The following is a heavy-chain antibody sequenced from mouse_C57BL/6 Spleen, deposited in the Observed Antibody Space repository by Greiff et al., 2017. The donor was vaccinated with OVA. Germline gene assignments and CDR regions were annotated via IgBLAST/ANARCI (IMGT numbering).Heavy chain of an antibody. CDR2: IRNKANGYTT. CDR3: ARSSPVTGYFDV. J-gene: IGHJ1*03. CDR1: GFTFTDYY. D-gene: IGHD2-12*01. Sequence: EVHLVESGGGLVQPGGSLSLSCAASGFTFTDYYMSWVRQPPGKALEWLGFIRNKANGYTTEYSASVKGRFTISRDNSQSILDLQMNALRAEDSATYYCARSSPVTGYFDVWGTGTTVTVSS. V-gene: IGHV7-3*01.